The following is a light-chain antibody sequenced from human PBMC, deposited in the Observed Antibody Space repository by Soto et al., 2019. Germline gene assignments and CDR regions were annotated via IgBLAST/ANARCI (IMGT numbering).Light chain of an antibody. CDR1: SSNIGSNT. J-gene: IGLJ2*01. CDR2: SNN. Sequence: PALTQPPSASGTPGQRVTISCSGSSSNIGSNTVNWYQQLPGTAPKLLIYSNNQRPSGVPDRFSGSKSGTSASLAISGLQSEDEADYYCAAWDDSLNGPHVVFGGGTKLTVL. CDR3: AAWDDSLNGPHVV. V-gene: IGLV1-44*01.